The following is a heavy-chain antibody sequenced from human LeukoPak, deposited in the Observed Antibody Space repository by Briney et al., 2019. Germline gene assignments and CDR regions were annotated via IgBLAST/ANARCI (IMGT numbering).Heavy chain of an antibody. Sequence: GGSLRLSCAASGFTFSSYEMNWVRQAPGKGLEWVAIISYDGSYKYYADSVKGRFTISRDNSKNTLYLQMNSLRGGDSAVYYCAKEEQGRATGYFDYWGQGTLVTVSS. CDR2: ISYDGSYK. CDR3: AKEEQGRATGYFDY. J-gene: IGHJ4*02. D-gene: IGHD5-24*01. V-gene: IGHV3-30*18. CDR1: GFTFSSYE.